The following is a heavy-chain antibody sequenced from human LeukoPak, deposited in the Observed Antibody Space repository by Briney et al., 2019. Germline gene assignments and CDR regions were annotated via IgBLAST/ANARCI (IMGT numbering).Heavy chain of an antibody. D-gene: IGHD5-18*01. CDR2: IKQDGSEK. V-gene: IGHV3-7*01. CDR1: GFTFSSYW. Sequence: QTGGFLRLSCAASGFTFSSYWMSWVRQAPGKGLEWVTNIKQDGSEKYYVDSVKGRFTISRDNAKNSLYLQMNSLRAEDTAVYYCARGVFGVDTGNWGQGTLVTVSS. J-gene: IGHJ1*01. CDR3: ARGVFGVDTGN.